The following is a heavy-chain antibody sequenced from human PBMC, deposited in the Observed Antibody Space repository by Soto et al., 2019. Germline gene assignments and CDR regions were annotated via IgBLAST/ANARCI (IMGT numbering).Heavy chain of an antibody. D-gene: IGHD3-10*01. J-gene: IGHJ3*02. CDR1: GYTFNSHG. CDR2: ISVYDGNT. CDR3: ARPDYYNTGSGAFDI. V-gene: IGHV1-18*01. Sequence: QVQLVQSGAEVKKPGASVKVSCKASGYTFNSHGIGWVRQAPGQGLEWLGWISVYDGNTNFAQKFQGRVTMTTDTLTSTAYMELRSLRSDDTAVYYCARPDYYNTGSGAFDIWGQGTMVTVSS.